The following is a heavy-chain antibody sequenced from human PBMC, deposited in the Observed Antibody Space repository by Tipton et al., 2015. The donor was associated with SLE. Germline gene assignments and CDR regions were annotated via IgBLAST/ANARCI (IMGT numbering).Heavy chain of an antibody. V-gene: IGHV4-34*01. CDR2: INQSGST. J-gene: IGHJ6*03. CDR1: GGSFSGYY. Sequence: TLSLTCAVYGGSFSGYYWSWIRQPPGKGLEWIGEINQSGSTNYNPSLKSRVTISVDTSKSQFSLKLSSVTAADTAVYYCARGQRPGYCSRASCPYYYYMDVWGKGTTVTVSS. D-gene: IGHD2-2*01. CDR3: ARGQRPGYCSRASCPYYYYMDV.